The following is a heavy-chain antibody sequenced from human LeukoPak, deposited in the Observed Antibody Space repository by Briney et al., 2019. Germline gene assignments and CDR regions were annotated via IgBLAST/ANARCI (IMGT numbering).Heavy chain of an antibody. V-gene: IGHV1-69*05. D-gene: IGHD3-22*01. CDR1: GGTFSSYA. CDR2: IIPIFGTA. Sequence: SVKVSCKASGGTFSSYAISWVRQAPGQGLEWMGWIIPIFGTANYAQKFQGRVTITTDESTSTAYMELSSLRSEDTAVYYCARDATYYYDTGFLVASPTFDFDIWGQGTMVTVSS. CDR3: ARDATYYYDTGFLVASPTFDFDI. J-gene: IGHJ3*02.